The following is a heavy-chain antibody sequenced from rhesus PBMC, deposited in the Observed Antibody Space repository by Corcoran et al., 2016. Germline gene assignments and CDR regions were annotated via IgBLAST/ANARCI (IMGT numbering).Heavy chain of an antibody. Sequence: VQLQESGPGLLQPSETLSLTCAVSGGSVSGGFGWGWIRQPPGKGLEWLGSIYSTSGNTYYNPSLKSRVTISTDTSKNQFSLKLSSVTAADTAVYYCARGYYNIWTGYYYRYWGQGVLVTVSS. CDR3: ARGYYNIWTGYYYRY. V-gene: IGHV4S7*01. D-gene: IGHD3-3*01. CDR1: GGSVSGGFG. CDR2: IYSTSGNT. J-gene: IGHJ4*01.